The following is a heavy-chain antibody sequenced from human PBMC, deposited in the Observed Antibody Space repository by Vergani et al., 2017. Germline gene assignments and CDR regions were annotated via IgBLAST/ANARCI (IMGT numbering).Heavy chain of an antibody. Sequence: QVQLVQSGAEVKKPGSSVKVSCKASGGTFSSYAISWVRQAPGQGLEWMGIINPSGGSTSYAQKFQGRVTMTRDTSTSTVYMELSSLRSEDTAVYYCARDSGSSSRGAGMDVWGQGTTVTVSS. J-gene: IGHJ6*02. V-gene: IGHV1-46*01. CDR2: INPSGGST. D-gene: IGHD2-15*01. CDR1: GGTFSSYA. CDR3: ARDSGSSSRGAGMDV.